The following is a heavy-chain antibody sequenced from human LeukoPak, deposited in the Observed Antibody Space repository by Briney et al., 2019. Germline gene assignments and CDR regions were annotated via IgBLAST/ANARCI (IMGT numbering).Heavy chain of an antibody. CDR2: IFHSGST. CDR1: GGSISSYY. D-gene: IGHD3-22*01. Sequence: KSSETLSLTCTVSGGSISSYYWGWIRQPPGKGLEWIGSIFHSGSTYYNPSLKSRVTISVDTSKNQFSLKLSSVTAADTAVYYCASRYYHDSSGYFDYWGQGTLVTVSS. V-gene: IGHV4-38-2*02. J-gene: IGHJ4*02. CDR3: ASRYYHDSSGYFDY.